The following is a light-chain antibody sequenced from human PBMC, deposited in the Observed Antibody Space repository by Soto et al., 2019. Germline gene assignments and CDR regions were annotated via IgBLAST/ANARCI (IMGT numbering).Light chain of an antibody. CDR3: SSYPSSSTLYV. V-gene: IGLV2-14*01. Sequence: QSVLTQPASVSGSPGQSITISCTGTSSDVGGYNYVPWYQQHPGKAPKLMIYDVSNRPSGVSNRFSGSKSGNTASLTISGLQAEYEAVYSCSSYPSSSTLYVFGPGTKVTVL. CDR2: DVS. J-gene: IGLJ1*01. CDR1: SSDVGGYNY.